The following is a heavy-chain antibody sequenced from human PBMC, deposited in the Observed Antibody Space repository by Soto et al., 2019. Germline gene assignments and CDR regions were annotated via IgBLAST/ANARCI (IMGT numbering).Heavy chain of an antibody. Sequence: QVQLVESGGGVVQPGRSLRLSCAASGFTFSSYGMHWVRQAPGKGLEWVAVISYDGSNKYYADSVKGRFTISRDNSKKTLYLQRNRLSAEDTGVYYCAKVGGRGALWYYGMDVWGQGSTVTVSS. CDR2: ISYDGSNK. CDR3: AKVGGRGALWYYGMDV. J-gene: IGHJ6*02. CDR1: GFTFSSYG. V-gene: IGHV3-30*18. D-gene: IGHD1-26*01.